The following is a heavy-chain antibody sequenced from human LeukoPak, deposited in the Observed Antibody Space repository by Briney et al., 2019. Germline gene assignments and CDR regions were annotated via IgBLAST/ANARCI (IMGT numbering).Heavy chain of an antibody. J-gene: IGHJ4*02. CDR2: ISAYNGNT. CDR3: ASSRATVTTSYYFDY. CDR1: GYTFTSYG. V-gene: IGHV1-18*01. D-gene: IGHD4-17*01. Sequence: ASVKVSCKASGYTFTSYGISWVRQAPGQGLEWMGWISAYNGNTNYAQKLQGRVTMTTDTSTSTAYMELRSLRSDDTAVHYCASSRATVTTSYYFDYWGQGTLVTVSS.